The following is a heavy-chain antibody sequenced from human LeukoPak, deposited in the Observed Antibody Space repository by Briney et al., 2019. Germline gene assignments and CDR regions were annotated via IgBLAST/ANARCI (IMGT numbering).Heavy chain of an antibody. D-gene: IGHD3-10*01. Sequence: PGGSLRLSCAASGFTFSSYGMHWVRQAPGKGLEWVAFIRYDGSNKYYADSVKGRFTISRDNSKNTLYLRMNSLRAEDTAVYYCAKGRGYYGSGSSYFDYWGQGTLVTVSS. J-gene: IGHJ4*02. CDR3: AKGRGYYGSGSSYFDY. CDR2: IRYDGSNK. CDR1: GFTFSSYG. V-gene: IGHV3-30*02.